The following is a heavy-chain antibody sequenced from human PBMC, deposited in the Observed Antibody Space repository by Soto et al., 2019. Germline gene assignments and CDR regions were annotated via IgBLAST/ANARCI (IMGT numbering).Heavy chain of an antibody. D-gene: IGHD2-2*01. CDR2: IYYSGST. CDR3: ARVPGVVVVQADIYYYGMDV. J-gene: IGHJ6*02. V-gene: IGHV4-31*03. CDR1: GGSISSGGYY. Sequence: PSETLSLTCTVSGGSISSGGYYWSWIRQHPGKGLEWIGYIYYSGSTYYNPSLKRRVTISVDTSKNQFSLKLSSVTAADTAVYYCARVPGVVVVQADIYYYGMDVWGQGTTVTVSS.